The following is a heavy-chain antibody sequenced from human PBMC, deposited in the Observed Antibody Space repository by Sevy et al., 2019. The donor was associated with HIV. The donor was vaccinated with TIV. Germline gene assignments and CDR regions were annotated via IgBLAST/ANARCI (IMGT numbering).Heavy chain of an antibody. D-gene: IGHD3-22*01. CDR3: ARGWRRVIHDTFDI. CDR1: GLTFSSYA. Sequence: GGSLRLSCAASGLTFSSYAMHWVRQAPGKGLEWVAFISYDGTNKDYAHSVKGRFTISRDNLKNTLSLQMSSLRAEDTAVYYCARGWRRVIHDTFDIWGQGTMVTVSS. CDR2: ISYDGTNK. V-gene: IGHV3-30-3*01. J-gene: IGHJ3*02.